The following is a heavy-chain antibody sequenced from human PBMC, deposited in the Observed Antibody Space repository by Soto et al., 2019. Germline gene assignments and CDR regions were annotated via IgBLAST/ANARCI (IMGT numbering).Heavy chain of an antibody. J-gene: IGHJ6*02. Sequence: QVQLVQSGAEVRKPGSSVRVSCKASGGSFNRHTISWVRQAPGQGLEWMGGIIPIFGTANYAQKFQGRVTITADESTSTAYMELSSLRSEDTAVYYCARGPITFGGVIVNGMDVWGQGTTVTVSS. V-gene: IGHV1-69*01. CDR1: GGSFNRHT. D-gene: IGHD3-16*02. CDR2: IIPIFGTA. CDR3: ARGPITFGGVIVNGMDV.